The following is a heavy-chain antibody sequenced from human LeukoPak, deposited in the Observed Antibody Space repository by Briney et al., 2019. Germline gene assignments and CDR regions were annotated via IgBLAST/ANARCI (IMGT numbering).Heavy chain of an antibody. D-gene: IGHD4-11*01. CDR2: TYYRSKWSN. Sequence: SQTLSLTCAISGDSVSSNSVTWNWIRQSPSRGLEWLGRTYYRSKWSNDYTVSVKSRITINPDTSKNQFSLQLNSVTPEDTAVYYCARGADYSDYFFDYWGQGTLVTVSS. J-gene: IGHJ4*02. CDR3: ARGADYSDYFFDY. CDR1: GDSVSSNSVT. V-gene: IGHV6-1*01.